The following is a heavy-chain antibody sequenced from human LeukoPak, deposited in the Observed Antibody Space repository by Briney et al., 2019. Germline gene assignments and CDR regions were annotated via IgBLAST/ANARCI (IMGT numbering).Heavy chain of an antibody. CDR3: ARHLIVDSFSSYFEY. CDR2: IYPGDSNT. CDR1: GHSFTNYW. J-gene: IGHJ4*02. Sequence: GESLKISCKASGHSFTNYWIGWVRQMPGKGLEWMEFIYPGDSNTRYSPSFQGQVTISADKSITTAYLQWSSLKASDTAMYYCARHLIVDSFSSYFEYWGQGTLVTVSS. V-gene: IGHV5-51*01. D-gene: IGHD3-9*01.